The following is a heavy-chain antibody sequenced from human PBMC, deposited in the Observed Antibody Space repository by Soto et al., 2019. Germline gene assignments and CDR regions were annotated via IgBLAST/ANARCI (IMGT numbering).Heavy chain of an antibody. V-gene: IGHV3-23*01. CDR1: GFIFSNYA. CDR2: ITGSGDGT. CDR3: AQAITRERQIDY. Sequence: EVQLLESGGGLVQPGGSLRLSCAASGFIFSNYAMGWVRQAPGRGLEWVSTITGSGDGTDYADSVKGRFTISRDNSKNTLFLQVNSLRAEDTALYYFAQAITRERQIDYWGQGTLVTLSS. D-gene: IGHD7-27*01. J-gene: IGHJ4*02.